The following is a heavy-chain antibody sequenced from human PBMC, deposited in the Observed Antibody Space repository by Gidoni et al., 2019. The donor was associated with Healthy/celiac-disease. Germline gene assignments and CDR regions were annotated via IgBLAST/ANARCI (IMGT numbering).Heavy chain of an antibody. V-gene: IGHV3-21*01. CDR1: GLTFSSYS. Sequence: EVQLVESGGGLVKPGGSLRLSCAASGLTFSSYSMNWVRQAPGKGLEWVSSISSSSSYIYYADSVKGRFTISRDNAKNSLYLQMNSLRAEDTAVYYCARERAITMVRGVIMGGSPPDYWGQGTLVTVSS. CDR2: ISSSSSYI. CDR3: ARERAITMVRGVIMGGSPPDY. J-gene: IGHJ4*02. D-gene: IGHD3-10*01.